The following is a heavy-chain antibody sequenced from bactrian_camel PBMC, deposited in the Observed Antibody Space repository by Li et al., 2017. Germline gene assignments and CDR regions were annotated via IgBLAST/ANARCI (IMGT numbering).Heavy chain of an antibody. Sequence: HVQLVESGGDSVQTGGSLRLSCAASGYTYSGNCMGWFRRGPEKEREGVAAIYTAGDNAYSADSVKGRFTISQDTTNNTVYLQMDDLKPEDTAMYYCAAEEIEEIGSAAHCRDILVSDYASSRVCLLGPGDPGHRL. CDR3: AAEEIEEIGSAAHCRDILVSDYASSRVCL. CDR2: IYTAGDNA. D-gene: IGHD4*01. V-gene: IGHV3S1*01. CDR1: GYTYSGNC. J-gene: IGHJ4*01.